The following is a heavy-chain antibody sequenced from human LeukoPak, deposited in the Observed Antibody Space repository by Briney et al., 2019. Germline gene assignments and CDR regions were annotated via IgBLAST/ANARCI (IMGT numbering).Heavy chain of an antibody. CDR1: GFTFSSYA. V-gene: IGHV3-23*01. J-gene: IGHJ4*02. CDR2: ISGGGDST. D-gene: IGHD5-18*01. Sequence: GSLRLSCAASGFTFSSYAMSWVRQTPGKGLEWVSGISGGGDSTYYADSVKGRFTISRDKSKNTLYLQMNSLRAEDTAVYYCAKERGYNSYTYWGQGTLVTVSS. CDR3: AKERGYNSYTY.